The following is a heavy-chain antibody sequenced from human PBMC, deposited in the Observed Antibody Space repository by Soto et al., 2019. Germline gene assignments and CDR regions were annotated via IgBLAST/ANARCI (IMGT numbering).Heavy chain of an antibody. V-gene: IGHV4-4*02. Sequence: QVQLQESGPGLVKPSGTLSLTCAVSGGSVSSSNWWSWVRQSPGKGLEWMGEIYHSGSAHYNPSLKSRATISLDKSKNQFSLRLTSVTAADTAVYYRARVPGVVVSADDAFDIWGPGTRVIVSS. CDR3: ARVPGVVVSADDAFDI. CDR1: GGSVSSSNW. CDR2: IYHSGSA. J-gene: IGHJ3*02. D-gene: IGHD2-21*02.